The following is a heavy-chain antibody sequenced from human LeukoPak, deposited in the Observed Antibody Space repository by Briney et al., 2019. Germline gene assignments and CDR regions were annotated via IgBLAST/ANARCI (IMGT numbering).Heavy chain of an antibody. CDR2: MRPGSGNT. CDR1: GYTFTSFD. V-gene: IGHV1-8*01. J-gene: IGHJ6*03. Sequence: GASVKVSCKASGYTFTSFDINWVRQAAGQGLEWMGWMRPGSGNTGYAESFQGRITLTRDTSTNTAFMELSSLTSEDTAVYYCARGYYYYYYMDVWGKGTTVTVSS. CDR3: ARGYYYYYYMDV.